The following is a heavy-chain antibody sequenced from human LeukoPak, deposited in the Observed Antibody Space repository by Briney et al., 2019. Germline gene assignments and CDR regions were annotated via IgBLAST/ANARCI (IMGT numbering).Heavy chain of an antibody. CDR3: ARFRTSPSGSYNLDYYGMDV. Sequence: GASVKVSCKASGYTFTSYGISWVRQAPGQGLEWMGWISAYNGNTNYAQKLQGRVTMTTDTSTSTAYMELRSLRSDDAAVYYCARFRTSPSGSYNLDYYGMDVWGQGTTVTVSS. CDR1: GYTFTSYG. D-gene: IGHD1-26*01. V-gene: IGHV1-18*01. CDR2: ISAYNGNT. J-gene: IGHJ6*02.